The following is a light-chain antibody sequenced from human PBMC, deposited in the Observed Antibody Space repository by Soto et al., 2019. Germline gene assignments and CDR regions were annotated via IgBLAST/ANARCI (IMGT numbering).Light chain of an antibody. Sequence: EIVMTQSPATLSVSPGERATLSCSASQSVSNRLAWYQQKPGQAPRVLIYGASTRATGIPARFSGSGSGTEFTLTISSLQSEDFAVSFCQHYNDWPPTWTFGQGTRVEIK. J-gene: IGKJ1*01. CDR1: QSVSNR. V-gene: IGKV3-15*01. CDR2: GAS. CDR3: QHYNDWPPTWT.